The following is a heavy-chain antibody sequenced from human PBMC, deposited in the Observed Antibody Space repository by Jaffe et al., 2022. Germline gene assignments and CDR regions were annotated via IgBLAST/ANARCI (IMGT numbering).Heavy chain of an antibody. J-gene: IGHJ4*02. Sequence: EVQLVESGGVVVQPGGSLRLSCAASGFTFDDYAMHWVRQAPGKGLEWVSLISWDGGSTYYADSVKGRFTISRDNSKNSLYLQMNSLRAEDTALYYCAKDGVAVAPAGTSYYFDYWGQGTLVTVSS. V-gene: IGHV3-43D*04. CDR3: AKDGVAVAPAGTSYYFDY. D-gene: IGHD6-13*01. CDR2: ISWDGGST. CDR1: GFTFDDYA.